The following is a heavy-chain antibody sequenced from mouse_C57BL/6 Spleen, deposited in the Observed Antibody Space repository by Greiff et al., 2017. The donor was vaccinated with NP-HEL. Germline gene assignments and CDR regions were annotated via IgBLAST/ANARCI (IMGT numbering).Heavy chain of an antibody. CDR2: IDPETGGT. D-gene: IGHD2-3*01. CDR3: TRSGYDGTRSDY. J-gene: IGHJ2*01. V-gene: IGHV1-15*01. CDR1: GYTFTDYE. Sequence: VQLQQSGAELVRPGASVTLSCKASGYTFTDYEMHWVKQTPVHGLEWIGAIDPETGGTAYNQKFKGKAILTADKSSSTAYMERRSLTSEDSAVYYCTRSGYDGTRSDYWGQGTTLTVSS.